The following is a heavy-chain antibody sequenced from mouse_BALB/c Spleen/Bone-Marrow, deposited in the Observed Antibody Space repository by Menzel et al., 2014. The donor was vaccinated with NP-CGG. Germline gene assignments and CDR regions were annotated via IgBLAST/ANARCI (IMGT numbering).Heavy chain of an antibody. CDR1: GYAFTNYL. Sequence: LVESGAELVRPGTSVKVSCKASGYAFTNYLIEWVKQRPGQGLEWIGVINPGSGGTNYNEKFKGKATLTADKSSSTAYMQLSSLTSDDPAVYFCAREMIKGFAYWGQGTLVTVSA. D-gene: IGHD2-4*01. CDR3: AREMIKGFAY. J-gene: IGHJ3*01. CDR2: INPGSGGT. V-gene: IGHV1-54*01.